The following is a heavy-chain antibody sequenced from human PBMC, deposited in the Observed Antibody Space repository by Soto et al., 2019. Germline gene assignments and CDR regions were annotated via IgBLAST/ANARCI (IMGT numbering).Heavy chain of an antibody. V-gene: IGHV1-69*13. CDR3: ARHYGSGSYRSPFDY. J-gene: IGHJ4*02. CDR2: IIPIFGTA. Sequence: SVKVSCKASGGTFSSYAISWVRQAPGQGLEWMGGIIPIFGTANYAQKFQGRVTITADESTSTAYMELSSLRSEDTAVYYCARHYGSGSYRSPFDYWGQGTLVTVSS. CDR1: GGTFSSYA. D-gene: IGHD3-10*01.